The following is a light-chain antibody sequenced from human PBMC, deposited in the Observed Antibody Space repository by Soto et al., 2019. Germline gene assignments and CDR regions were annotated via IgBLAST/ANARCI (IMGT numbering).Light chain of an antibody. CDR1: QSISSW. CDR3: QQYNSYCS. J-gene: IGKJ1*01. V-gene: IGKV1-5*03. Sequence: DIQMTQSPSTLSASVGDRVTITCRASQSISSWLAWYQQRPGKAPKLLIYKASSLESRVPSRFSGSGSGTEFTLTISSLQPDDFATYYCQQYNSYCSFGQGTKVEFK. CDR2: KAS.